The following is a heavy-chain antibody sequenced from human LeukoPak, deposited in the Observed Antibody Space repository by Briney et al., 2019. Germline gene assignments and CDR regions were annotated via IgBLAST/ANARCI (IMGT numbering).Heavy chain of an antibody. V-gene: IGHV3-21*01. Sequence: GGSLRLSCAASGFTFSSYSMNWVRQAPGKGLEWVSSISSSSSYIYYADSVKGRFTISRDKAKNSLYLQMNSLRAEDTAVYYCARETRGGDPTGIESWFDPWGQGTLVTVSS. J-gene: IGHJ5*02. D-gene: IGHD3-10*01. CDR2: ISSSSSYI. CDR3: ARETRGGDPTGIESWFDP. CDR1: GFTFSSYS.